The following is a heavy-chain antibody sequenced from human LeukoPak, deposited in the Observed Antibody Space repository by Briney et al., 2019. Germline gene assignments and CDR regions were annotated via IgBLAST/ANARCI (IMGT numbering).Heavy chain of an antibody. V-gene: IGHV3-21*01. D-gene: IGHD3-3*01. CDR3: ARASGMFGVVIPDY. Sequence: KPGGSLRLSCAVSGFTVSGNYTSWVRQAPGKGLEWVSSISSSSSYIYYADSVKGRFTISRDNAKNSLYLQMNSLRAEDTAVYYCARASGMFGVVIPDYWGQGTLVTVSS. CDR2: ISSSSSYI. CDR1: GFTVSGNY. J-gene: IGHJ4*02.